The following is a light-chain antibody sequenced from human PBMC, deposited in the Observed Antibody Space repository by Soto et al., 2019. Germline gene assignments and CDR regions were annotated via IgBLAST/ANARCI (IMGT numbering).Light chain of an antibody. CDR2: DAS. Sequence: EIVFTQSPATLSLSPGERATLSCRASQSVSSYLAWYQQKPGQAPRLLIYDASNGATGIPARFSGSGSGTDFTLTISSLEPEDFAVYYCQQRSNWPPITFGQGTRLEIK. V-gene: IGKV3-11*01. CDR1: QSVSSY. CDR3: QQRSNWPPIT. J-gene: IGKJ5*01.